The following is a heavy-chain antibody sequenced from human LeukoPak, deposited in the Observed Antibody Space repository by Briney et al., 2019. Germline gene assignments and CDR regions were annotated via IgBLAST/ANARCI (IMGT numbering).Heavy chain of an antibody. J-gene: IGHJ6*03. Sequence: SGTLSLTCAVSGGSISSSNWWSWVRQPPGKGLEWIGEIYHSGSTNYNPSLKSRVTISVDKSKNQFSLKLSSVTAADTAVYYCARKIAAAGFDDYYYYMDVWGKGTTVTVSS. V-gene: IGHV4-4*02. D-gene: IGHD6-13*01. CDR2: IYHSGST. CDR1: GGSISSSNW. CDR3: ARKIAAAGFDDYYYYMDV.